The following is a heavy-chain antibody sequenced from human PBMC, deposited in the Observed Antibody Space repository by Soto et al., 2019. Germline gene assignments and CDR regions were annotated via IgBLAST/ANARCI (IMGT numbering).Heavy chain of an antibody. D-gene: IGHD5-18*01. CDR1: GFSLSTSAVG. J-gene: IGHJ5*02. V-gene: IGHV2-5*02. CDR2: IYWDDDK. Sequence: QITLKESGPTLVTPTQTLTLTCTFSGFSLSTSAVGVGWIRQPPGKALECLALIYWDDDKRYSPSLKSRLTITKDTAKYRVVLSMTNMDPVDTATYYCAHCTGYSYGAGVDWFDPRGQGTLVTVSS. CDR3: AHCTGYSYGAGVDWFDP.